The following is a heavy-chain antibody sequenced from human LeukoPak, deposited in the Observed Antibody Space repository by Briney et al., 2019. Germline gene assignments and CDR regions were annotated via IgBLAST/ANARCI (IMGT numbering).Heavy chain of an antibody. CDR2: INHSGST. CDR3: ARLHEYSYGGVDY. Sequence: PGGSLRLSCAASGFTVSSNYMSWVRQPPGKGLEWIGEINHSGSTNYNPSLKSRVTISVDTSKNQFSLKLSSVTAADTAVYYCARLHEYSYGGVDYWGQGTLVTVSS. J-gene: IGHJ4*02. D-gene: IGHD5-18*01. V-gene: IGHV4-34*01. CDR1: GFTVSSNY.